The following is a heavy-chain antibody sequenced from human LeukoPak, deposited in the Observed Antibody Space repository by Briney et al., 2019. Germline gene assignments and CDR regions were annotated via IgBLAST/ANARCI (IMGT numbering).Heavy chain of an antibody. J-gene: IGHJ6*02. CDR3: AKDLVALTYYYYGMDV. CDR2: VNPDGRTT. CDR1: GFTFSNEW. V-gene: IGHV3-74*01. Sequence: PGGSLRLSCTASGFTFSNEWMHWVRQTPGRGLVWISHVNPDGRTTNYGDSVKGRFTISRDNSKNTLYLQMNSLRAEDTAVYYCAKDLVALTYYYYGMDVWGQGTTVTVSS. D-gene: IGHD2-8*02.